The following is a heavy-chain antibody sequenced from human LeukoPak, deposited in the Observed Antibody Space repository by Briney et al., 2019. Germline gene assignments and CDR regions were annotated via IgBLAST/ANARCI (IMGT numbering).Heavy chain of an antibody. CDR1: GGSISSYY. V-gene: IGHV4-59*01. Sequence: PSETLSLTCTVSGGSISSYYWSWIRQPPGKGLEWIGYIYYSGSTNYNPSLKSRVTISVDTSKNQFSLKLSSVTAADTAVYYCARAPLSSRPFDYWGQGTLVTVSS. J-gene: IGHJ4*02. D-gene: IGHD6-13*01. CDR2: IYYSGST. CDR3: ARAPLSSRPFDY.